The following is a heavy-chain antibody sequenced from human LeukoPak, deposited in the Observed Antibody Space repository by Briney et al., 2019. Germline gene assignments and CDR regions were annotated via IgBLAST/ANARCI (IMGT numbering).Heavy chain of an antibody. CDR3: AISPGYSSGWYPGWFDP. V-gene: IGHV6-1*01. Sequence: SQTLSLTCAISGDSVSSNSAAWNWIRQSPSRGLEWLGRTYYRSKWYNDYAVSVKSRITINPDTSKNQFSLQLNSVTPEDTAVYYCAISPGYSSGWYPGWFDPWGQGTLVTVSS. CDR1: GDSVSSNSAA. CDR2: TYYRSKWYN. D-gene: IGHD6-19*01. J-gene: IGHJ5*02.